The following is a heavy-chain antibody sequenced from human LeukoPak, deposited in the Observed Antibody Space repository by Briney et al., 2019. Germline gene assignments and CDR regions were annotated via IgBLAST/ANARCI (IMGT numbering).Heavy chain of an antibody. D-gene: IGHD3-22*01. Sequence: ASVKVSCKASGYTFTSYGISWVRQAPGQGLEWMGWISAYNGNTNYAQKLQGRVTMTTDTSTSTAYMELRSLRSDDTAVYYCAKGYYDSSGYYPRYYYYMDVWGKGTTVTVSS. J-gene: IGHJ6*03. V-gene: IGHV1-18*01. CDR2: ISAYNGNT. CDR3: AKGYYDSSGYYPRYYYYMDV. CDR1: GYTFTSYG.